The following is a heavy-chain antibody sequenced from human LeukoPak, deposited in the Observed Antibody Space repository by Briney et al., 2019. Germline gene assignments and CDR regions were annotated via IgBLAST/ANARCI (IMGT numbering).Heavy chain of an antibody. CDR3: ARVIPSVRGAPDY. CDR1: GFTFSSYS. J-gene: IGHJ4*02. V-gene: IGHV3-21*01. CDR2: ISSSSSYI. D-gene: IGHD3-10*01. Sequence: GGSLRLSCAASGFTFSSYSMNWVRQAPGKGLGWVSSISSSSSYIYYADSVKGRFTISRDNAKNSLYLQMNSLRAEDTAVYYCARVIPSVRGAPDYWGQGTLVTVSS.